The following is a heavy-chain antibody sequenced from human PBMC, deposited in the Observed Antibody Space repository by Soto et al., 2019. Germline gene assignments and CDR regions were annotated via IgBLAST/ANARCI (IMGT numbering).Heavy chain of an antibody. J-gene: IGHJ6*02. CDR1: GFTFSSYS. V-gene: IGHV3-21*01. CDR3: ARGGSSGSYYGNYYYYGMDV. Sequence: GGSLRLSCAASGFTFSSYSMNWVRQAPGKGLEWVSSISSSSSYIYYADSVKGRFTIPRDNAKNSLYLQMNSLRAEDTAVYYCARGGSSGSYYGNYYYYGMDVWGQGTTVTVSS. CDR2: ISSSSSYI. D-gene: IGHD1-26*01.